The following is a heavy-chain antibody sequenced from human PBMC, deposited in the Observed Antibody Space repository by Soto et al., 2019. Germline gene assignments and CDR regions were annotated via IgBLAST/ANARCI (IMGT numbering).Heavy chain of an antibody. Sequence: EVQLVESGGGLVQPGGSLRLSCAASGFTVSSNYMSWVRQAPGKGLEWVSVIYSGGSTYYADSVKGRFTISRHNSKNTLYLQMNSLRAEDTAVYYCASSMSSRWSWFDPWGQGTLVTVSS. CDR3: ASSMSSRWSWFDP. CDR1: GFTVSSNY. CDR2: IYSGGST. J-gene: IGHJ5*02. V-gene: IGHV3-53*04. D-gene: IGHD6-13*01.